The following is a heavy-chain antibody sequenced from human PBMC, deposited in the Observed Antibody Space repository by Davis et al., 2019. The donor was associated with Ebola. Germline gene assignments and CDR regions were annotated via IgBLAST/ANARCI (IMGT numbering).Heavy chain of an antibody. V-gene: IGHV3-64D*06. Sequence: GESLKISCSASGFTFSSYAMHWVRQAPGKGLQSVARISTIGENTYYADSVKGRFTISRDNSKDTLYLQMRNLRIDDTAVYYCVKDRFTVVVVHGGFDYWGQGTLVTVSS. CDR2: ISTIGENT. CDR1: GFTFSSYA. CDR3: VKDRFTVVVVHGGFDY. J-gene: IGHJ4*02. D-gene: IGHD2-15*01.